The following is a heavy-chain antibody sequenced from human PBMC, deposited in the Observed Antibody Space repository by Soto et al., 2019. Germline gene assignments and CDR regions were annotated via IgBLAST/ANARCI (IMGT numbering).Heavy chain of an antibody. CDR1: GFTFSSYA. D-gene: IGHD6-19*01. CDR3: ARVDIAVAGGAYYFDY. J-gene: IGHJ4*02. Sequence: QVQMVESGGGVVQPGRSLRLSCAASGFTFSSYAMHWVRQAPGKGLEWVAVISYDGSNKYYADSVKGRFTISRDNSKNTLYLQMNSLRADDTAVYYCARVDIAVAGGAYYFDYWGQGTLVTVSS. V-gene: IGHV3-30-3*01. CDR2: ISYDGSNK.